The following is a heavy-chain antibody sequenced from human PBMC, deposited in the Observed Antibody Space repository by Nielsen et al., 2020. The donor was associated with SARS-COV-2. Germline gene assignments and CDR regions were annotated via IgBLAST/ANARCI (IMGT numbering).Heavy chain of an antibody. V-gene: IGHV1-46*01. CDR1: GYTFTSYY. CDR2: INPSGGST. Sequence: ASVKVSCKASGYTFTSYYMHWVRQAPGQGLEWMGIINPSGGSTSYAQKFQGRVTMTRDTSTSTVYMELSSLRSEDTAVYYCARTYCSSTSCPEEWSGWFDPWGQGTLVTVSS. D-gene: IGHD2-2*01. J-gene: IGHJ5*02. CDR3: ARTYCSSTSCPEEWSGWFDP.